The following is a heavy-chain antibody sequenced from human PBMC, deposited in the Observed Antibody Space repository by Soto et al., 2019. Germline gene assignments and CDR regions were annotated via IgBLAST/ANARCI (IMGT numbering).Heavy chain of an antibody. V-gene: IGHV3-30-3*01. CDR3: ARGRGWAYYYYYGMDV. D-gene: IGHD6-19*01. CDR1: GFTFSSYA. J-gene: IGHJ6*02. CDR2: ISYDGSNK. Sequence: QVQLVESGGGVVQPGRSLRLSCAASGFTFSSYAMHWVRQAPGKGLEWVAVISYDGSNKYYADSVKGRFTISRDNSKNTLYLQMNSRRAEDTAVYYCARGRGWAYYYYYGMDVWGQGTTVTVSS.